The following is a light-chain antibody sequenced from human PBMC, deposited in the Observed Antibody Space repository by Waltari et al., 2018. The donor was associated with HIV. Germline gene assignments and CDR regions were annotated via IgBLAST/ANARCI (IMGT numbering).Light chain of an antibody. J-gene: IGKJ2*01. CDR2: WAS. Sequence: DIVMTQSPDSLAVSLGERATINCKSSQSILYNSNNKNYLTWYQQKPGQSPKLLISWASTPKSGVPDRFSGSGSGTDFTLTINNLQAEDVAVYYCQHYFTTPYTFGQGTKLEIK. V-gene: IGKV4-1*01. CDR1: QSILYNSNNKNY. CDR3: QHYFTTPYT.